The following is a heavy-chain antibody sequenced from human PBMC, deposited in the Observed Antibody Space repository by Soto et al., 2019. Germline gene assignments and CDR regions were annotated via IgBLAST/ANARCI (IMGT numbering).Heavy chain of an antibody. CDR3: ASDSPTFDY. CDR1: GYTFTSYG. CDR2: ISAYNGNT. J-gene: IGHJ4*02. Sequence: QVQLVQSGAEVKKPGASVKVSCKASGYTFTSYGVSWVRQAPGQGLEWMGWISAYNGNTKYAQKLQGRVTMTTDTSTNTAYMDLRSLRSDDTAVYYCASDSPTFDYWGQGTLVTVSS. V-gene: IGHV1-18*01.